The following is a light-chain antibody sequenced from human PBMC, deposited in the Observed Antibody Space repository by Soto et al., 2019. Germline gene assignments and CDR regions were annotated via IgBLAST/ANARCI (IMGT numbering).Light chain of an antibody. Sequence: EIVLTQSPGTLSLSPGERATLSCRASQSFSNNYLAWYQQKPGQAPRLLIYGASSRATGIPARFSGSGSGTDFTLTISRLEREDFAVYYCQQYRDSWAFGQGTKVEIK. CDR2: GAS. V-gene: IGKV3-20*01. J-gene: IGKJ1*01. CDR3: QQYRDSWA. CDR1: QSFSNNY.